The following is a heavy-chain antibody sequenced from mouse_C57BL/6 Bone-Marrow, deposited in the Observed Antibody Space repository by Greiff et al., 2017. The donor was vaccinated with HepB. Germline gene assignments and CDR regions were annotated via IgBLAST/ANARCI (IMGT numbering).Heavy chain of an antibody. D-gene: IGHD1-1*01. J-gene: IGHJ4*01. CDR3: ARALIYYYGRYYAMDY. Sequence: QVTLKVCGPGILQPSQTLSLTCSFSGFSLSTFGMGVGWIRQPSGKGLEWLAHIWWDDDKYYNPALKSRLTISKDTSKNQVFLKIANVDTADTATYYCARALIYYYGRYYAMDYWGQGTSVTVSS. CDR2: IWWDDDK. CDR1: GFSLSTFGMG. V-gene: IGHV8-8*01.